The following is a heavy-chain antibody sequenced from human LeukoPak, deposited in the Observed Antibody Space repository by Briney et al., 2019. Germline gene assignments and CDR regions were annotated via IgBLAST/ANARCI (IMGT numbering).Heavy chain of an antibody. J-gene: IGHJ4*02. CDR1: GYTFTSYG. V-gene: IGHV1-18*01. D-gene: IGHD5-18*01. Sequence: GSVSVSCKASGYTFTSYGISWVRQAPGQGLEWMGWISAYNGNTNYAQKLQGRVTMTTATSTSTAYMELRSLRSDDTAVYYCARGTAMANFDYWGQGTLVTVSS. CDR2: ISAYNGNT. CDR3: ARGTAMANFDY.